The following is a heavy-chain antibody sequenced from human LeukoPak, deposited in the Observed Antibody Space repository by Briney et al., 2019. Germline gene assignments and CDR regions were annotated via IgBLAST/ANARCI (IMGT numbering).Heavy chain of an antibody. Sequence: GGSLRLSCAASGFTFRSFWMSWVRQAPGKGLECVANIEQDGSEKYYVDSVKGRFTISRDNAKKSLYLQMNSLRAEDTAIYYCAREYNSRATFDYWGQGTLVSVSS. CDR1: GFTFRSFW. J-gene: IGHJ4*02. D-gene: IGHD1-20*01. CDR2: IEQDGSEK. CDR3: AREYNSRATFDY. V-gene: IGHV3-7*01.